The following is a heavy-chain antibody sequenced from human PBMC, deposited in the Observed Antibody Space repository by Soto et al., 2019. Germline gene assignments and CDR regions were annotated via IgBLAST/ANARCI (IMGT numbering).Heavy chain of an antibody. J-gene: IGHJ4*02. CDR1: GYTFTSYG. V-gene: IGHV1-18*01. Sequence: QVQLVQSGAEVKKPGASVKVSCKASGYTFTSYGISWVRQAPGQGLEWMGWISPDNGNTNYAQKLQGRVTMTTDTSTRTAYMELRSLSSDATAVYYCASDGGSGWLLFFDFWGQGTLVTVSS. CDR2: ISPDNGNT. CDR3: ASDGGSGWLLFFDF. D-gene: IGHD6-19*01.